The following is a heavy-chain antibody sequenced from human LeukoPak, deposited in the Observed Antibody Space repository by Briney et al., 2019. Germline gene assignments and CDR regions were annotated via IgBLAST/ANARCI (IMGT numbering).Heavy chain of an antibody. CDR2: ISGSGGST. V-gene: IGHV3-23*01. D-gene: IGHD3-10*01. CDR3: ANLIRGAMVFWGDHGSVD. J-gene: IGHJ4*02. CDR1: GFTFSSYA. Sequence: PGGSLRLSCAASGFTFSSYAMSWVRQAPGKGLEWVSAISGSGGSTYYADSVKGRFTISRDNSKNTLYLQMNSLRAEDTAVYYCANLIRGAMVFWGDHGSVDWGQGTLVTVSS.